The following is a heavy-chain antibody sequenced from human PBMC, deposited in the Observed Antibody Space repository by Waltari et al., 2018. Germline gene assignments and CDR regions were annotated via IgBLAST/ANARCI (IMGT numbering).Heavy chain of an antibody. CDR1: GYSIGSGYN. V-gene: IGHV4-38-2*01. Sequence: QVQLQESGPGLVKPSETLSLICDVSGYSIGSGYNWGWIRQPPGKGLEWIGSVHNAGSPPDNPSRKSRVTMSVGTSRRQFSLRLDSVTAADTAIYYCARGPRVWDTILLGTSFDYWGQGTLVTVPS. D-gene: IGHD3-16*01. J-gene: IGHJ4*02. CDR2: VHNAGSP. CDR3: ARGPRVWDTILLGTSFDY.